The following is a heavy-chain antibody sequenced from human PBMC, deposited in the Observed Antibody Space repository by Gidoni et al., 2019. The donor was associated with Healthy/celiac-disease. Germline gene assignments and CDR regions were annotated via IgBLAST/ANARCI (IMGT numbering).Heavy chain of an antibody. Sequence: EVQLLESGGGLVQPGGSLRLSCAASGFTFSIYALSWVRQAPGKGLEWVSAISGSGGSTYYADSVKGRFTISRDNSKNTLYLQMNSLRAEDTAVYYCAKVNGDYVWGSYRYTSFDYWGQGTLVTVSS. CDR1: GFTFSIYA. CDR2: ISGSGGST. J-gene: IGHJ4*02. V-gene: IGHV3-23*01. CDR3: AKVNGDYVWGSYRYTSFDY. D-gene: IGHD3-16*02.